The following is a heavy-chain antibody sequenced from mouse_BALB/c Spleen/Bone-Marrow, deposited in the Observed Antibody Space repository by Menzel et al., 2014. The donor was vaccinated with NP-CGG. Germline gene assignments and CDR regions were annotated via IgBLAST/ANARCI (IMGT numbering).Heavy chain of an antibody. D-gene: IGHD2-14*01. CDR1: GFTFSNYW. CDR2: IRLKSNNYGT. V-gene: IGHV6-6*02. Sequence: EVKLMESGGGLVQPGGSMKLSCAASGFTFSNYWMNWVRQSPEKGLEWVAEIRLKSNNYGTHYAESVKGRFTISRDDSKNNVYQQMNNLRAEDTGIYYCTRLRYDEGYYFDYWGQGTTLSVSS. J-gene: IGHJ2*01. CDR3: TRLRYDEGYYFDY.